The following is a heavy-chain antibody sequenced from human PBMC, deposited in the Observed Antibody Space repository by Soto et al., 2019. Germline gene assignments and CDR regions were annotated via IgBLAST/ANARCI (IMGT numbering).Heavy chain of an antibody. CDR2: VYYSGTT. CDR3: ERLGYGDNYGKGWSDP. CDR1: GVSVTSGSYY. D-gene: IGHD5-12*01. J-gene: IGHJ5*01. V-gene: IGHV4-61*01. Sequence: SKTLSLTCSVSGVSVTSGSYYWSWIRQPPGKGLEWIGYVYYSGTTKYNPSLKRRATVSIDTSKNQFSLKLTSVTAADTADYFCERLGYGDNYGKGWSDPWGQGTLVTV.